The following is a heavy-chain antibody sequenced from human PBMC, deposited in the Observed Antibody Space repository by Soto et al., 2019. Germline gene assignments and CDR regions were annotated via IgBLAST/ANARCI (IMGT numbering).Heavy chain of an antibody. J-gene: IGHJ4*02. CDR3: ARSWVRVYDSSGYYNPAFGY. CDR1: GYSFTSYW. D-gene: IGHD3-22*01. Sequence: EVQLVQSGAEVKKPGESLRISCKGSGYSFTSYWISWVRQMPGKGLEWMGRIDPSDSYTNYSPSFQGHVTISADKSISTAYLQWSSLKASDTAMYYCARSWVRVYDSSGYYNPAFGYWGQGTLVTVSS. V-gene: IGHV5-10-1*03. CDR2: IDPSDSYT.